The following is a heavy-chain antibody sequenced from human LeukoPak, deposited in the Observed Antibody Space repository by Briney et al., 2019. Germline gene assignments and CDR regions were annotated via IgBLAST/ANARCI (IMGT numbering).Heavy chain of an antibody. CDR1: GDSMSSYY. J-gene: IGHJ4*02. Sequence: SETLSLTCTVSGDSMSSYYWSWIRQPAGKGLEWIGRIYTSGSTNYNPSLKSRLTMSVDMSKNQFTLKLSSVTAADTAVYYCARVGTTGLITMVRGVTYDYWGQGTLVTVSS. V-gene: IGHV4-4*07. CDR3: ARVGTTGLITMVRGVTYDY. D-gene: IGHD3-10*01. CDR2: IYTSGST.